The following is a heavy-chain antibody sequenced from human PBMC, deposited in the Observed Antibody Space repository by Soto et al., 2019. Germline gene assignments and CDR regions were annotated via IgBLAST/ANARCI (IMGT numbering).Heavy chain of an antibody. CDR2: IIPIFGTA. CDR3: ARDPILGRGRADYYSMDV. J-gene: IGHJ6*02. D-gene: IGHD3-16*01. V-gene: IGHV1-69*13. Sequence: SVKVSCKASGGTFSSYAISWMRQAPGQGLEWMGGIIPIFGTANYAQKFQGRVTITADESTSTAYMELSSLRSEDTAVYYCARDPILGRGRADYYSMDVWGQGTTVTVSS. CDR1: GGTFSSYA.